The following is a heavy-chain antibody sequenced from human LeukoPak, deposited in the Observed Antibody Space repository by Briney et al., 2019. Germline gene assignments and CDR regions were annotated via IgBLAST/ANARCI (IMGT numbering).Heavy chain of an antibody. Sequence: GGSLRLSCAASGFTFSSYAMSWVRQAPGEGLQWVSGISGSGSGTYYADSVRGRFTISRDNSKNTLYLQMNSLRAEDTAVYLCAKEHYYGGPGYGMDVWGQGTTVTVPS. CDR1: GFTFSSYA. CDR3: AKEHYYGGPGYGMDV. CDR2: ISGSGSGT. J-gene: IGHJ6*02. V-gene: IGHV3-23*01. D-gene: IGHD3-10*01.